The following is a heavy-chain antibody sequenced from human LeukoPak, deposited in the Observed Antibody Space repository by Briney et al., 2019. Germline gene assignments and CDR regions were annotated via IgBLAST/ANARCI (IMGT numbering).Heavy chain of an antibody. CDR1: GFTFSTYW. CDR2: ISYDGSDK. J-gene: IGHJ4*02. CDR3: ARTAHTVAGFVY. D-gene: IGHD6-19*01. Sequence: GGSLRLSCAASGFTFSTYWMHWVRQAPDKGLEWVAVISYDGSDKYYADSVKGRFTISRDNSKNTVYLQMNSLRAEDTAVYFCARTAHTVAGFVYWGQGTLVTISS. V-gene: IGHV3-30*03.